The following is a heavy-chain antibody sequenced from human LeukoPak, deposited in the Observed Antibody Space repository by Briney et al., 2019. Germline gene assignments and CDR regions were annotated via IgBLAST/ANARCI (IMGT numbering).Heavy chain of an antibody. CDR1: GFTFSSYW. V-gene: IGHV3-74*01. Sequence: GGSLRLSCAASGFTFSSYWMHWVRQAPGKGLVWVSRINSDGSSTNYADSVKGRFTISRDNAKNTLYLQMNSLRAEDTAVYYCARRLGYCSSTSCFNWFDPWGQGTLVTVSS. D-gene: IGHD2-2*01. CDR2: INSDGSST. J-gene: IGHJ5*02. CDR3: ARRLGYCSSTSCFNWFDP.